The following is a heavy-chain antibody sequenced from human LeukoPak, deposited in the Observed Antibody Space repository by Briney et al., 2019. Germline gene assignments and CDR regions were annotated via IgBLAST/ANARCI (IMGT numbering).Heavy chain of an antibody. CDR1: GIPLNHYC. V-gene: IGHV3-23*01. J-gene: IGHJ4*01. CDR3: AKRCVMIRVILVGFHKVAYYFDC. D-gene: IGHD3-10*01. Sequence: GGPLRLSCAVSGIPLNHYCMRWVREAPGKGVGWVAGISGSGGRTNYADAVQHLCTISRDNSKYTLFLQMTGLRGEGTAVQLCAKRCVMIRVILVGFHKVAYYFDCWGQGALVTVS. CDR2: ISGSGGRT.